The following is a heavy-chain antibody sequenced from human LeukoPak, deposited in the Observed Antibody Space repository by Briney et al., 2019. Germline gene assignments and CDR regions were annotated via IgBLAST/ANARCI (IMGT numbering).Heavy chain of an antibody. Sequence: SETLSLTCTVSGGSISSYSWSWIRQPPGKGLEWIGCRYDGGRDLYNPSLKSRVTISVDASEKQISLSLRSVTAADTAMYYCASTTRVAPDGRADYFQHWGQGTLGIVSS. CDR1: GGSISSYS. V-gene: IGHV4-59*01. CDR3: ASTTRVAPDGRADYFQH. CDR2: RYDGGRD. D-gene: IGHD5-12*01. J-gene: IGHJ1*01.